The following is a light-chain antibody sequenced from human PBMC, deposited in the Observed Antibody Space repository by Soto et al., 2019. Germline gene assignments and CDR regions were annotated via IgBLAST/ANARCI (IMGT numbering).Light chain of an antibody. CDR2: WAS. V-gene: IGKV4-1*01. CDR3: QQCYTPPYT. Sequence: DIVMTQSPESLAVSLGERATINCKSSQSILYSSNNNNYLAWYQQKPGQPPKLLIYWASSRQSGVPDRFSGSGSETDFTLTISSLQAEDVAVYYCQQCYTPPYTFGQGTKLDIK. J-gene: IGKJ2*01. CDR1: QSILYSSNNNNY.